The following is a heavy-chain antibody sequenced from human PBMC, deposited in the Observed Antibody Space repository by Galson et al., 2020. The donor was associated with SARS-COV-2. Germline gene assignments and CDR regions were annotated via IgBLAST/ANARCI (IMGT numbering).Heavy chain of an antibody. CDR3: ARERLKY. V-gene: IGHV3-48*04. D-gene: IGHD1-1*01. CDR2: IRSSSGTI. Sequence: GGSLRLSCAASGFTFSSYTMNWARQTPVKGLELVAYIRSSSGTIYYADSVKGRFTISSDNAKTSLYLQLNSLRVEDTAVYYCARERLKYWGQGTLVTVSS. J-gene: IGHJ4*02. CDR1: GFTFSSYT.